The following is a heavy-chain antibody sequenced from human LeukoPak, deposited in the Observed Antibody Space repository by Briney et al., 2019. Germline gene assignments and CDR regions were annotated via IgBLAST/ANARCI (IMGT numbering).Heavy chain of an antibody. Sequence: ASVKVSCKASGYTFTSYGISWVRQAPGQGLEWMGWISAYNGNTNYAQKLQGRVTVTTDTSTSTAYMELRSLRSDDTAVYYCARDGYCSSTSCDYYYGMDVWGQGTTVTVSS. V-gene: IGHV1-18*01. J-gene: IGHJ6*02. CDR2: ISAYNGNT. D-gene: IGHD2-2*03. CDR1: GYTFTSYG. CDR3: ARDGYCSSTSCDYYYGMDV.